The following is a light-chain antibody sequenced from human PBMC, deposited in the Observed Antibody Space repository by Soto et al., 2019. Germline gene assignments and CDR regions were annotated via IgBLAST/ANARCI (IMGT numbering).Light chain of an antibody. Sequence: DIQMTQSPSSLSASVGDRVTITCRASQGISNYVAWFQQKPGKAPKSLIYDASSLRTGVPSKFSGSGSGTDFTLTISNLQPEDFATYYCQHYNTYPITFGQGTRLEI. CDR2: DAS. J-gene: IGKJ5*01. CDR3: QHYNTYPIT. V-gene: IGKV1-16*02. CDR1: QGISNY.